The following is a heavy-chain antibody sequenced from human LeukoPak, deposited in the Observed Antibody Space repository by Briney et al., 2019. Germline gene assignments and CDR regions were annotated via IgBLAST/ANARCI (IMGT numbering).Heavy chain of an antibody. CDR3: ARGPSTTIFGVVIIVPDFDY. D-gene: IGHD3-3*01. J-gene: IGHJ4*02. Sequence: ASVKVSCKASGYTFTGYYIHWVRQAPGQGLEWMGWINPNSGGTNYAQKFQGRVTMTRATSISTAYMKLSRLRSDDTAVYYCARGPSTTIFGVVIIVPDFDYWGQGTLVTVSS. CDR1: GYTFTGYY. CDR2: INPNSGGT. V-gene: IGHV1-2*02.